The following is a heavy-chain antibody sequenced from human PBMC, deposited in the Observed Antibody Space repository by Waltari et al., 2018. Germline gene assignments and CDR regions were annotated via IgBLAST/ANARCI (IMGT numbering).Heavy chain of an antibody. D-gene: IGHD6-19*01. V-gene: IGHV3-66*02. J-gene: IGHJ4*02. CDR2: IYSGGST. CDR1: GFTFDDYA. Sequence: EVQLVESGGGLVQPGRSLRLSCAASGFTFDDYAMHWVRQAPGKGLEWVSVIYSGGSTYYADSVKGRFTISRDNSKNTLYLQMNSLRVEDTAVYYCARGRGWCDYWGQGTLVTVSS. CDR3: ARGRGWCDY.